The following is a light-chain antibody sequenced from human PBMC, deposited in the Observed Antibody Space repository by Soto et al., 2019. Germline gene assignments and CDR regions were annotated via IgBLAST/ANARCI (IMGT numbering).Light chain of an antibody. CDR1: QGIGNY. CDR3: QQTSAAPFT. Sequence: DIQMTQSPSSLSASVGDRVTITCRASQGIGNYLAWFQQKPGKAPKSLIYAASNLQSGVPSKFSGSGSGTDFTLTISSLQPEDSATYCCQQTSAAPFTFGPGTKVDIK. CDR2: AAS. J-gene: IGKJ3*01. V-gene: IGKV1-16*02.